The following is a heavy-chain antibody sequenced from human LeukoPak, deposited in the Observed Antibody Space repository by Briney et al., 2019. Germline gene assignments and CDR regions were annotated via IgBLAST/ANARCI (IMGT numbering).Heavy chain of an antibody. J-gene: IGHJ5*02. CDR1: GGSISGHY. CDR2: IYYRGST. V-gene: IGHV4-59*11. Sequence: SETLSLTCTVSGGSISGHYWSWIRQPPGKGLEWIGYIYYRGSTSYNPSLKSRVTISVDTSKNQFSLDLSSVTAADTAVYYCARDLNSEYSRSHSHFDPWGQGTLVTVSS. D-gene: IGHD5-12*01. CDR3: ARDLNSEYSRSHSHFDP.